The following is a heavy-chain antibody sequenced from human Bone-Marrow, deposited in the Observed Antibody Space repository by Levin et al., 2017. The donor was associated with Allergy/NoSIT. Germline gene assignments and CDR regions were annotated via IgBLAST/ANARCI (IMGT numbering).Heavy chain of an antibody. V-gene: IGHV3-49*03. D-gene: IGHD5-18*01. J-gene: IGHJ6*02. CDR2: IRSKAYGGTT. Sequence: HPGGSLRLSCTASGFTFGDYAMSWFRQAPGKGLEWVGFIRSKAYGGTTEYAASVKGRFTISRDDSKSIAYLQMNSLKTEDTAVYYCTRDRGYSYGSNYYYGMDVWGQGTTVTVSS. CDR1: GFTFGDYA. CDR3: TRDRGYSYGSNYYYGMDV.